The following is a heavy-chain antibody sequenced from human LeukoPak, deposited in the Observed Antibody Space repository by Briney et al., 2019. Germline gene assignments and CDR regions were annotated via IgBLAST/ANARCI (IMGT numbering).Heavy chain of an antibody. D-gene: IGHD6-6*01. Sequence: SETLSLTCSLSGGSISTYYWSWIRQPAGKGLEWIGRIYASGSTYYNPSLKSRVTISVDTSKNQFSLKLSSVTAADTAVYYCARELQLAYFDYWGQGTLVTVSS. J-gene: IGHJ4*02. CDR3: ARELQLAYFDY. CDR2: IYASGST. CDR1: GGSISTYY. V-gene: IGHV4-4*07.